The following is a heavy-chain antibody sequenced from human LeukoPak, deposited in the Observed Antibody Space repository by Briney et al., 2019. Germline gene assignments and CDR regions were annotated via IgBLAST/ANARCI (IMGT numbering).Heavy chain of an antibody. J-gene: IGHJ4*02. CDR2: ISYSGNS. CDR3: ARHGSAGSPFYY. CDR1: GGPINSYY. V-gene: IGHV4-59*08. Sequence: PSETLSLTCTVSGGPINSYYWSWIRHPPGKGLEWIGYISYSGNSNYNPSLKSRVTISVDTSKNQFSLNLSSVTAADTAVYHCARHGSAGSPFYYWGQGIMVTVSS. D-gene: IGHD3-10*01.